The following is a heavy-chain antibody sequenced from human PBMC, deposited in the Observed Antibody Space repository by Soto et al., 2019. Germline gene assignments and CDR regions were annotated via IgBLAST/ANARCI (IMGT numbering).Heavy chain of an antibody. CDR1: GGSISSYY. CDR3: ARGAEWFGGRMDV. J-gene: IGHJ6*02. CDR2: IYYNGRT. D-gene: IGHD3-10*01. Sequence: QVQLQESGPGLVKPSETLSLTCTVPGGSISSYYLTWIRQPPGKGLEWIGYIYYNGRTNYNPSLKSRVTISLDTSKNQFSLNLSSVTAADTAVYYCARGAEWFGGRMDVWGQGTTVTVSS. V-gene: IGHV4-59*01.